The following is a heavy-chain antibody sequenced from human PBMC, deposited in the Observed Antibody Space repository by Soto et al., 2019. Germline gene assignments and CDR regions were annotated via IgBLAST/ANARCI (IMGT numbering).Heavy chain of an antibody. D-gene: IGHD3-3*02. CDR3: ARHIRIFGVVTTGLDY. V-gene: IGHV4-39*01. J-gene: IGHJ4*02. CDR1: GGSISSSSYY. Sequence: SETLSLTCTVSGGSISSSSYYWGWIRQPPGKGLEWIGSIYYSGSTYYNPSLKSRVTISVDTSKNQFSLKLSSVTAADTAVYYCARHIRIFGVVTTGLDYWGQGTLVTVSS. CDR2: IYYSGST.